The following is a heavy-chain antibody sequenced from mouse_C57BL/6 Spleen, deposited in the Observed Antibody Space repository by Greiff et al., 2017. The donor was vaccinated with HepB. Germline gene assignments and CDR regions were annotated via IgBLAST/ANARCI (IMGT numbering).Heavy chain of an antibody. Sequence: VQLQQPGAELVRPGTSVKLSCKASGYTFTSYWMHWVKQRPGQGLEWLGVIDPSDSYTNYNQKFKGKATLTVDTSSSTAYMQLSSLTSEDSAVYYCARRYYYGLDYWGQGTTLTVSS. D-gene: IGHD1-1*01. CDR3: ARRYYYGLDY. J-gene: IGHJ2*01. V-gene: IGHV1-59*01. CDR1: GYTFTSYW. CDR2: IDPSDSYT.